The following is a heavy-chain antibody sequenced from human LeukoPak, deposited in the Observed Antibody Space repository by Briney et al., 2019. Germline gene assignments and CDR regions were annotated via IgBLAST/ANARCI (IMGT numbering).Heavy chain of an antibody. J-gene: IGHJ4*02. CDR3: ARLTFGGVIGFDY. CDR2: IYTGGST. Sequence: PGGSLRPSCAASAFTVSSNYMSWVRQAPGKGLEWVSVIYTGGSTHYADSVKGRFTISRDNAKNSLYLQMNSLRAEDTAVYYCARLTFGGVIGFDYWGQGTLVTVSS. CDR1: AFTVSSNY. D-gene: IGHD3-16*02. V-gene: IGHV3-66*04.